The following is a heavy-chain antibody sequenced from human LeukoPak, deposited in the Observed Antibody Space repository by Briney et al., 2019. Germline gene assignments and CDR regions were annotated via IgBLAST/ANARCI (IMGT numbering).Heavy chain of an antibody. CDR2: INHSGST. Sequence: PSETLSLTCAVYGGSFSGYYWSWIRQPPGKGLEWIGEINHSGSTNYNPSLKSRVTISEDTSKNPFSLKLSSVNASDTAVYYCAIGYDFDYWGQGTVVTVSS. CDR3: AIGYDFDY. D-gene: IGHD5-12*01. V-gene: IGHV4-34*01. CDR1: GGSFSGYY. J-gene: IGHJ4*02.